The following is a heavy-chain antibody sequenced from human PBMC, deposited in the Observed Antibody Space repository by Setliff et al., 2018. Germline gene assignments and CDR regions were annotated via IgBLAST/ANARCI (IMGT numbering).Heavy chain of an antibody. Sequence: SVKVSCKASRGTFSSYGITWVRQDPGQGLEWMGGIIPIFGTTDHAQKFQGRVTITTDESTSTAYMEMSSLRSEDTAVYYCARERGDIVSTTSYYYYMDVWGKGTTVTVSS. CDR2: IIPIFGTT. D-gene: IGHD5-12*01. J-gene: IGHJ6*03. V-gene: IGHV1-69*05. CDR3: ARERGDIVSTTSYYYYMDV. CDR1: RGTFSSYG.